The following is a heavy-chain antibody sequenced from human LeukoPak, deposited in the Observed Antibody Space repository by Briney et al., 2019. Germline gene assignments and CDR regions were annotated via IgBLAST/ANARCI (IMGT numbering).Heavy chain of an antibody. D-gene: IGHD4-11*01. CDR3: ASSTDEYYYYMDV. Sequence: SETLSLTCAVYGGSFSGYYWSWIRQPPGKGLEWIGEINHSGSTNYNPSLKSRVAISVDTSKNQFSLKLSSVTAADTAVYYCASSTDEYYYYMDVWGKGTTVTVSS. J-gene: IGHJ6*03. CDR1: GGSFSGYY. CDR2: INHSGST. V-gene: IGHV4-34*01.